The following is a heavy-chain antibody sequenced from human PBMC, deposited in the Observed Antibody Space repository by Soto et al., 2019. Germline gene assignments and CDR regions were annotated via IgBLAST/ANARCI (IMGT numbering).Heavy chain of an antibody. Sequence: EAHLVESGGGLVQPGGSLRLSCAASGFTFSNYWIHWVRQAPGKGLVWVSRINSDGSSTNYADSVKGRFTISRDNAKNTVYLLMNSLRAEDTAMFYCASSARGSYGDYSWGQGTLVTVSP. CDR2: INSDGSST. D-gene: IGHD4-17*01. J-gene: IGHJ4*02. CDR1: GFTFSNYW. V-gene: IGHV3-74*01. CDR3: ASSARGSYGDYS.